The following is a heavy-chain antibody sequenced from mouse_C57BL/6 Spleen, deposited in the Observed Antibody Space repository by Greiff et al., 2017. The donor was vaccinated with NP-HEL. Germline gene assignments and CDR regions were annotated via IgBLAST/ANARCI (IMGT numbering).Heavy chain of an antibody. CDR1: GFNIKDYY. Sequence: VQLQQSGAELVRPGASVKLSCTASGFNIKDYYMHWVKQRPEQGLEWIGRIDPEDGATEYAPKFQGKATMTADTSSNTAYLQLSSLTSEDTAVYYCTRRGYGNPWFAYWGQGTLVTVSA. J-gene: IGHJ3*01. V-gene: IGHV14-1*01. CDR2: IDPEDGAT. CDR3: TRRGYGNPWFAY. D-gene: IGHD2-1*01.